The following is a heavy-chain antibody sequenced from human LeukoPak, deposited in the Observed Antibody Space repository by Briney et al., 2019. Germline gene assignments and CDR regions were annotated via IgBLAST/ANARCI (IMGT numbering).Heavy chain of an antibody. Sequence: SETLSLTCAVYGGSFSGYYWSWIRQPPGKGLERIGEINHSGSTNYNPPLKSRVTISVDTSKNQFSLKLSSVTAADTAVYYCARVRESAHYYFDYWGQGTLVTVSS. CDR1: GGSFSGYY. J-gene: IGHJ4*02. CDR2: INHSGST. V-gene: IGHV4-34*01. CDR3: ARVRESAHYYFDY.